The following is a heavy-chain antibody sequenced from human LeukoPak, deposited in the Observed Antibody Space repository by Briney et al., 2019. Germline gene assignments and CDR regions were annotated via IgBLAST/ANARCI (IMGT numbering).Heavy chain of an antibody. D-gene: IGHD3-10*01. CDR3: AKRGPIYSASPGNYFDY. Sequence: GGSLRLSCAASGFSLSSHAMSWVRQAPGKGLEWVSSISSSGDRTYYADSVKGRLTISRDNPKNTLLLQMNSLRAEDTAVYYCAKRGPIYSASPGNYFDYWGQGTLVTVSS. V-gene: IGHV3-23*01. J-gene: IGHJ4*02. CDR2: ISSSGDRT. CDR1: GFSLSSHA.